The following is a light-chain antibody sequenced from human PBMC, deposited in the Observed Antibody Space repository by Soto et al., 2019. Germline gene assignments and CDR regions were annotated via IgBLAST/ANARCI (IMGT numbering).Light chain of an antibody. CDR1: QALSNY. J-gene: IGKJ4*01. CDR2: SAS. Sequence: DIQLTQSPSVLSASVGDTVTITCVASQALSNYLAWYQQKPGKAPDLLIYSASTLQSGVPSRFSGSGSETEFSLTIRALQPEDFETYYCQQLSRYPLTFGGGTKVDIK. V-gene: IGKV1-9*01. CDR3: QQLSRYPLT.